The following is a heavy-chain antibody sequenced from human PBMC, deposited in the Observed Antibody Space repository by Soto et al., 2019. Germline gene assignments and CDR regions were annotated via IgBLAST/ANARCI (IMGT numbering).Heavy chain of an antibody. Sequence: QVQLVESGGGVVQPGKSLRLSCAGSGFTFSSYGMDWVRQAPGKGLEWVAVISYDGSNKYYADSVKGRFTISRDNSKNALYLQMSCLRADDTAGFYCVKVRMGAGVRGYFDYWGQGTLVTVSS. CDR2: ISYDGSNK. D-gene: IGHD3-10*01. CDR1: GFTFSSYG. CDR3: VKVRMGAGVRGYFDY. J-gene: IGHJ4*02. V-gene: IGHV3-30*18.